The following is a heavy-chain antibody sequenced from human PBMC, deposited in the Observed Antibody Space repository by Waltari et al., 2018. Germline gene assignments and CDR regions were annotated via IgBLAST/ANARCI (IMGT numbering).Heavy chain of an antibody. D-gene: IGHD2-2*01. CDR3: AKGGDIVVVPAAADY. J-gene: IGHJ4*02. V-gene: IGHV3-23*01. CDR1: GFTFSSYA. Sequence: EVQLLESGGGLVQPGGSLRLSCAASGFTFSSYAMSWVRQAPGKGLEWVSAISGSGGSTYYADSVKGRFTISRDNAKNTLYLQMNSLRAEDTAVYYCAKGGDIVVVPAAADYWGQGTLVTVSS. CDR2: ISGSGGST.